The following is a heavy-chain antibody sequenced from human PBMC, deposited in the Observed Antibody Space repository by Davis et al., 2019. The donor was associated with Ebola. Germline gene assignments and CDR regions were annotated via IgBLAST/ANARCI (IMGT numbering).Heavy chain of an antibody. J-gene: IGHJ6*02. V-gene: IGHV4-30-2*01. CDR1: GGSISSGGYS. CDR3: ARTRIAVAAPYYYYYSMDV. CDR2: IYHSGST. D-gene: IGHD6-19*01. Sequence: SETLSLTCAVSGGSISSGGYSWSWIRQPPGKGLEWIGYIYHSGSTYYNPSLKSRVTISVDTSKNQFSLKLGSVTAADTAVYYCARTRIAVAAPYYYYYSMDVWGQGTTVTVSS.